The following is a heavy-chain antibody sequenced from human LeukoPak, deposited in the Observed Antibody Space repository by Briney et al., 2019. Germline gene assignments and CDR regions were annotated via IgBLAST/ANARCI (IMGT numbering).Heavy chain of an antibody. J-gene: IGHJ4*02. CDR1: GFTFSSYS. CDR2: ISSSSSTI. CDR3: AKEAKGGGSGSYSYYFDY. V-gene: IGHV3-48*04. Sequence: GGSLRLSCAASGFTFSSYSMNWVRQAPGKGLEWVSYISSSSSTIYYADSVKGRFTISRDNAKNSLYLQMNSLRAEDTALYYCAKEAKGGGSGSYSYYFDYWGQGTLVTVSS. D-gene: IGHD3-10*01.